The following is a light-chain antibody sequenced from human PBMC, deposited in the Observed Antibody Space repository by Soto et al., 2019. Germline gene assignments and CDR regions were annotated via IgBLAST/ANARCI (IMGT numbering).Light chain of an antibody. CDR2: SSN. J-gene: IGLJ1*01. V-gene: IGLV1-44*01. CDR3: AACDDSLNGYV. CDR1: SSNIGSNN. Sequence: QSVLTQPPSASGTPGQRVTVSCSGSSSNIGSNNVNWYQQFPGTAPKLLIYSSNQRPSGVPDRVSGSKSGTSASLAISGLQSEDEADYYCAACDDSLNGYVFGTGTKVTVL.